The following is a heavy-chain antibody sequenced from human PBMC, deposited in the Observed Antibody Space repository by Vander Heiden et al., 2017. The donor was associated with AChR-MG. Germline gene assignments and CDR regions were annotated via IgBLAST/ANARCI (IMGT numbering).Heavy chain of an antibody. CDR2: IGYDGSNK. CDR1: DCPFRSYV. J-gene: IGHJ4*02. D-gene: IGHD3-22*01. V-gene: IGHV3-33*01. CDR3: ARGSGAYYDSSGYYYFDY. Sequence: QVQPQESGGGVLQPRQSQRPPCAASDCPFRSYVMRWVRQAAGKGLEWVAVIGYDGSNKYYADSVKGRFTISRDNSKNTLYLQMNSLRAEDTAVYYCARGSGAYYDSSGYYYFDYWGQGTLVTVSS.